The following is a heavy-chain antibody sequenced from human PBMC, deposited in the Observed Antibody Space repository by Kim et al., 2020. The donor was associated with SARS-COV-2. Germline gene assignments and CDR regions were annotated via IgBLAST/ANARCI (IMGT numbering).Heavy chain of an antibody. D-gene: IGHD3-3*01. Sequence: KGLFTISRDNAKNSLYLQMNSLRAEDTAVYYCARQATNVLRFLEWLLDFDYWGQGTLVTVSS. CDR3: ARQATNVLRFLEWLLDFDY. V-gene: IGHV3-11*06. J-gene: IGHJ4*02.